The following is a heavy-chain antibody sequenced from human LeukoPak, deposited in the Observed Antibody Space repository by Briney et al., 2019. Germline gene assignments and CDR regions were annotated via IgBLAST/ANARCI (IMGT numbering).Heavy chain of an antibody. D-gene: IGHD3-22*01. J-gene: IGHJ3*02. CDR3: ARSDSGYYFDDAFDI. CDR1: GGSISSGSYY. Sequence: SETLSLTCTVSGGSISSGSYYWSWIRQPAGKGLEWIGRIYTSGSTNYNPSLKSRVTISVDTPKNQFSLKLSSVTAADTAVYYCARSDSGYYFDDAFDIWGQGTMVTVSS. CDR2: IYTSGST. V-gene: IGHV4-61*02.